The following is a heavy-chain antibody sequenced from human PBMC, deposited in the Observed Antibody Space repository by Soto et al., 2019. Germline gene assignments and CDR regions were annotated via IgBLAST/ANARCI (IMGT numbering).Heavy chain of an antibody. Sequence: EVQLVETGGGLIQPGGSLRLSCAASGFTVSSNYMSWVRQAPGKGLEWVSVIYSGGSTYYADSVKGRFTISRDNSKNTLYLQMNSLRAEDTAVYYCAREARPRSYYYVMDVWGQGTTVTVSS. CDR3: AREARPRSYYYVMDV. D-gene: IGHD6-6*01. V-gene: IGHV3-53*02. CDR2: IYSGGST. J-gene: IGHJ6*02. CDR1: GFTVSSNY.